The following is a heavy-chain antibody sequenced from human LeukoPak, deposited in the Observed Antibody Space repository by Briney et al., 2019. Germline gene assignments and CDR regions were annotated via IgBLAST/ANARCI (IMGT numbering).Heavy chain of an antibody. CDR2: VDTSGST. Sequence: PSETLSLTCTVSGGSLSSFYGSWVRQPAGKGLEWIGRVDTSGSTHYNPSLKSRVTMSLDTSKNQFSLKLNSVTVADTAVYYCARGLGGAYYYMDVWGKGTTVTVSS. V-gene: IGHV4-4*07. CDR1: GGSLSSFY. D-gene: IGHD3-16*01. J-gene: IGHJ6*03. CDR3: ARGLGGAYYYMDV.